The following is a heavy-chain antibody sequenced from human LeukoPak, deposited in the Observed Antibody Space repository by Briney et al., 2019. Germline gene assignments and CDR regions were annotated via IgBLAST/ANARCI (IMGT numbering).Heavy chain of an antibody. V-gene: IGHV1-46*01. J-gene: IGHJ4*02. CDR1: GYTFTGYH. CDR3: ARNAGSGWKDGFDY. D-gene: IGHD6-19*01. Sequence: WASVTVSCTASGYTFTGYHMHWVRQAPGQGLEWMGIINPSGGSTSYAQKFQGRVTMTRDTSTSTVYMELSSLRSEDTAVYYCARNAGSGWKDGFDYWGQGTLVTVSS. CDR2: INPSGGST.